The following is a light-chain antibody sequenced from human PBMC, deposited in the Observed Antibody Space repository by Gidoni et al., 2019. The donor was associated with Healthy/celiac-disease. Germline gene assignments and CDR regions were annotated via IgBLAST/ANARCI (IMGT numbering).Light chain of an antibody. CDR3: QQYYSTPWT. V-gene: IGKV4-1*01. CDR1: QSVLYSSNNKNY. Sequence: DIVMTQSPDSLAVSLGERATINCKSSQSVLYSSNNKNYFAWYQQKPGQPPKLLIYWASTRESGVPDRFSGGVSGTDFTLTISSLQAEDVAVYYCQQYYSTPWTFGQGTKVEIK. CDR2: WAS. J-gene: IGKJ1*01.